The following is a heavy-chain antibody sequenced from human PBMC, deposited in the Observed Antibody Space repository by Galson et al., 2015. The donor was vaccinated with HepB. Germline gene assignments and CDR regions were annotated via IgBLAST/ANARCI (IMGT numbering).Heavy chain of an antibody. CDR1: GFSLSTSGMS. V-gene: IGHV2-70*04. Sequence: PALVKPTQTLTLTCTFSGFSLSTSGMSVSWIRQPPGKALEWLARIDWDDDKFYSTSLKTRLTISKDTSKNQVVLTMTNMDPVDTATYYCARTNSYCSGTSCYSGAFDYWGQGTLVTVSS. CDR3: ARTNSYCSGTSCYSGAFDY. J-gene: IGHJ4*02. CDR2: IDWDDDK. D-gene: IGHD2-15*01.